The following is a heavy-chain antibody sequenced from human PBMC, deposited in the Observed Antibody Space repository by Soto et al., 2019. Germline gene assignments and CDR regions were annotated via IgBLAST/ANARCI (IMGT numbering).Heavy chain of an antibody. Sequence: QVQLVQSGAEVKKPGASVKVSCKASGYTFTSYGISWVRQAPGQGLEGMGWISAYNGNTNYAQKLQGRVTMTTDTSTSTAYMELRSLRSDDTAVYYCARDPSCSSTSCYRWADYWGQGTLVTVSS. CDR3: ARDPSCSSTSCYRWADY. CDR1: GYTFTSYG. J-gene: IGHJ4*02. D-gene: IGHD2-2*01. CDR2: ISAYNGNT. V-gene: IGHV1-18*01.